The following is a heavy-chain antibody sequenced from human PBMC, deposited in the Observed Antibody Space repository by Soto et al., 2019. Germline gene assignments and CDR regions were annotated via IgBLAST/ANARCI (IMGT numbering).Heavy chain of an antibody. CDR3: ARSLWFGELH. V-gene: IGHV2-5*02. D-gene: IGHD3-10*01. CDR2: IYWDNDK. CDR1: GFSLSTTGVG. J-gene: IGHJ4*02. Sequence: QITLKESGPTLVKPTQTLTLTCSFSGFSLSTTGVGVGWIRQSPGKALEWLAIIYWDNDKRYSPSLKSRVTITKDTSKNQVVLTVTNMAPVDTGTYYYARSLWFGELHWGQGALVTVSS.